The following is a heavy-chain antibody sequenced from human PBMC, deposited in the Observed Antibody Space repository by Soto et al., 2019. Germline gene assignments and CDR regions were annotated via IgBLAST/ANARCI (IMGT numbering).Heavy chain of an antibody. Sequence: VQLVQSGAEVKKPGSSVKVSCKASGGTFSSYAISWLRQAPGQGLEWMGGIMPIFGTANYAQKFQGRVTMTADESTSTAYMELSSLRYEDTAVYYCARDRGYCSSTSCYIYYYGMDVWGQGTTVTVSS. J-gene: IGHJ6*02. CDR3: ARDRGYCSSTSCYIYYYGMDV. CDR2: IMPIFGTA. D-gene: IGHD2-2*02. CDR1: GGTFSSYA. V-gene: IGHV1-69*01.